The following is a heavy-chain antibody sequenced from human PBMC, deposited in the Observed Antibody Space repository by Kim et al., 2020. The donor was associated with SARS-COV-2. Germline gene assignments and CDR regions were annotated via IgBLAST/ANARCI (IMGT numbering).Heavy chain of an antibody. J-gene: IGHJ4*02. Sequence: ASVKVSCKASGYTFTSYAMHWVRQAPGQWLEWMGRINTNTGNTTYAQGFTGRVVITLDTSVSTVYMQISSLKAEDTAVYYCARAGIEGAGTLGYWCQGIL. D-gene: IGHD6-19*01. CDR1: GYTFTSYA. V-gene: IGHV7-4-1*02. CDR2: INTNTGNT. CDR3: ARAGIEGAGTLGY.